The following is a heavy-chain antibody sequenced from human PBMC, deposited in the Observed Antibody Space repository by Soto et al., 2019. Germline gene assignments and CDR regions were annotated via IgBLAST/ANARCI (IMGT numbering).Heavy chain of an antibody. Sequence: PGGALRLSCAASGFILSNTWINWVRQAPGKGLEWVGRIKTKIEGGTTNYAAPVKGRFTVSGDDSKNTVYLHMNSLRTEDTAVNYCTADIPNISANYGMDVWGQGTTVTVSS. J-gene: IGHJ6*02. CDR1: GFILSNTW. D-gene: IGHD6-25*01. CDR3: TADIPNISANYGMDV. V-gene: IGHV3-15*07. CDR2: IKTKIEGGTT.